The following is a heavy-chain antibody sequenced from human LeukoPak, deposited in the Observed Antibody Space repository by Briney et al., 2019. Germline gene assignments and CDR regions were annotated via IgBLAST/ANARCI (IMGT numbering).Heavy chain of an antibody. V-gene: IGHV4-59*11. CDR1: GASISGHY. J-gene: IGHJ3*02. D-gene: IGHD1-14*01. CDR2: ISHIGNT. Sequence: SETLSLTCTVSGASISGHYLTWIRQPPGKGLEWIGYISHIGNTNYNPSLKSRVTISVDTSKNQFSLKLTSVTAADTAVYYWARDRISINALDMWGQGTMVTVSS. CDR3: ARDRISINALDM.